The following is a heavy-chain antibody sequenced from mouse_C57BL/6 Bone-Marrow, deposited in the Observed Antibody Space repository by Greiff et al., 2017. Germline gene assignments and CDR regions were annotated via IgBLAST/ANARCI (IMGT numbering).Heavy chain of an antibody. CDR1: GFSLTSYG. Sequence: QVQLKESGPGLVQPSQSLSITCTVSGFSLTSYGVHWVRQSPGKGLEWLGVIWSGGRTDYNAAFISRLSISKDNAKSQVFFKMNSLQADDTAIYYCARKRGHSYAMDYWGQGTSVTVSS. CDR3: ARKRGHSYAMDY. D-gene: IGHD6-1*01. V-gene: IGHV2-2*01. CDR2: IWSGGRT. J-gene: IGHJ4*01.